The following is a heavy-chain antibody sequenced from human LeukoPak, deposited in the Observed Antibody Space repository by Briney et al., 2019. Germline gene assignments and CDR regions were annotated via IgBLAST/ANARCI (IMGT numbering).Heavy chain of an antibody. Sequence: SETLPLTCSVSGGSISSYYWSWIRQPPGEGLEWIGYIYTSGSTNYNPSLKSRVTISVDTSKNQFSLKLSSVTAADTAVYYCARQPYSSKVDYWGQGTLVTVSS. CDR1: GGSISSYY. CDR2: IYTSGST. CDR3: ARQPYSSKVDY. V-gene: IGHV4-4*09. D-gene: IGHD6-13*01. J-gene: IGHJ4*02.